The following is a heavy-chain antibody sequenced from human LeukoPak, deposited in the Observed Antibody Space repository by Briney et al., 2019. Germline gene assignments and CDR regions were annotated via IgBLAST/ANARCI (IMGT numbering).Heavy chain of an antibody. CDR2: IYSGGST. CDR1: GFTVSSNY. J-gene: IGHJ4*02. CDR3: ARTYSSGYYSTYYFDY. V-gene: IGHV3-53*01. D-gene: IGHD3-22*01. Sequence: SGRSLRLSCAASGFTVSSNYMSWVRQAPGKGLEWVSVIYSGGSTYYADSVKGRFTISRDNSKNTLYLQMNSLRAEDTAVYYCARTYSSGYYSTYYFDYWGQGTLVTVSS.